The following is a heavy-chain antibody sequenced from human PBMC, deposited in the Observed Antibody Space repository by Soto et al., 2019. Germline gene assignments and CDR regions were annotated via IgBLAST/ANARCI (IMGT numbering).Heavy chain of an antibody. Sequence: SETLSLTCTFSVVSINSNNYYCAWIGQPPGKGLAWIASIYYDGSTYYNPSLKSRVTISIDTSKNQFSLRLRSVTAADTAIYYCAKVVVAATRHTDFQSWGQGTLVNVSS. D-gene: IGHD2-15*01. CDR3: AKVVVAATRHTDFQS. V-gene: IGHV4-39*01. J-gene: IGHJ4*02. CDR1: VVSINSNNYY. CDR2: IYYDGST.